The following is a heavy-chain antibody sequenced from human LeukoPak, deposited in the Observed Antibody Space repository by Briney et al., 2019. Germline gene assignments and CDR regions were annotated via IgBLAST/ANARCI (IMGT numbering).Heavy chain of an antibody. CDR1: GSTFSSFG. CDR2: ISSDGVNK. D-gene: IGHD3-22*01. J-gene: IGHJ4*02. Sequence: GGSLRLSCAASGSTFSSFGMHWVRQAPGKGLEWVAVISSDGVNKYSADSVKGRFTISRDNSKNTLYLQMNSLRAADTAVYYCAKGQNYYDGSGYYSTDYWGQGTPVTVSS. CDR3: AKGQNYYDGSGYYSTDY. V-gene: IGHV3-30*18.